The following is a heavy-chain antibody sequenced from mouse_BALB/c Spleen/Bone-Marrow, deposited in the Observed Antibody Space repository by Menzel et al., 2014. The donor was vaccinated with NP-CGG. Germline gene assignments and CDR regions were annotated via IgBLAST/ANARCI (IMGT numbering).Heavy chain of an antibody. J-gene: IGHJ4*01. CDR1: GFSLTGYG. V-gene: IGHV2-6-7*01. CDR2: IWGDGST. CDR3: ARDSFLITRALDY. D-gene: IGHD2-4*01. Sequence: QVQLKDSGPGLVAPSQSLSITCTVSGFSLTGYGVSWVRQPPGKGLEWLGMIWGDGSTDYNSALKSRLSISKDNSKSQVFLKMNSLQTDGTARYYCARDSFLITRALDYWGQGTSVTVSS.